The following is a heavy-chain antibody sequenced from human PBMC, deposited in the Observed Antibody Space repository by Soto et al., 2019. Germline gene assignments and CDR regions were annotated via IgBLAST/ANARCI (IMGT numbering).Heavy chain of an antibody. D-gene: IGHD6-13*01. V-gene: IGHV3-23*01. J-gene: IGHJ4*02. CDR2: ISGSGGST. CDR3: AKDQGIPFKYYFDY. Sequence: GGSLRLSCAASGFTFSSYAMSWVRQAPGKGLEWVSAISGSGGSTYYADSVKGRFTISRDNTKNTLYLQMNSLRAEDTAVYYCAKDQGIPFKYYFDYWGQGTLVTVSS. CDR1: GFTFSSYA.